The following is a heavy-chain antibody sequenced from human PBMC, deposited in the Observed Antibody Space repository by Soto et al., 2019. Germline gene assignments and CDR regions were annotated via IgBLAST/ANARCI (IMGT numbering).Heavy chain of an antibody. V-gene: IGHV1-69*06. J-gene: IGHJ6*02. CDR2: IIHIFGTA. CDR1: LCPLREYA. Sequence: VHVSYQPSLCPLREYALRGVRPALGGGREGMGGIIHIFGTANYAHKFKGRVTITADKSTRTAYMELSSVRSEDTAVYYCVRGGRGVVGARFDVWGQGPTVTVSS. CDR3: VRGGRGVVGARFDV. D-gene: IGHD3-10*01.